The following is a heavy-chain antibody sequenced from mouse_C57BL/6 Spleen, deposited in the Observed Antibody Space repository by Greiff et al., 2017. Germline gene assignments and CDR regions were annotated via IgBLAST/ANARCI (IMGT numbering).Heavy chain of an antibody. J-gene: IGHJ2*01. V-gene: IGHV1-26*01. CDR1: GYTFTDYY. D-gene: IGHD2-4*01. Sequence: EVQLQQSGPELVKPGASVKISCKASGYTFTDYYMNWVKQSHGKSLEWIGDINPNNGGTSYNQKFKGKATLTVDKSSSTAYMELRSLTSEDSAVYYCARWDYDDDWGQGTTLTVSS. CDR3: ARWDYDDD. CDR2: INPNNGGT.